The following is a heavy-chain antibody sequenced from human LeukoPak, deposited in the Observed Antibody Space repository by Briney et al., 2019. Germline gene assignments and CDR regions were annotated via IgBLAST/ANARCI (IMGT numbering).Heavy chain of an antibody. CDR2: ISSSGSTI. CDR3: ARDSSRGVGDFDY. D-gene: IGHD1-26*01. CDR1: GFTFSSYE. Sequence: GGSLRLSCAASGFTFSSYEMNWVRQAPGKGLEWVSYISSSGSTIYYADSVKGRFTISRDNAKNSLYLQMNSLRAEDTAVYYCARDSSRGVGDFDYWGQGTLVIVSS. V-gene: IGHV3-48*03. J-gene: IGHJ4*02.